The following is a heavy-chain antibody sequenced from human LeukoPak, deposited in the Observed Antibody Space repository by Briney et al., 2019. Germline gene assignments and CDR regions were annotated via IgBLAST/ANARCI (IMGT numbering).Heavy chain of an antibody. CDR1: GGTFSSYA. CDR2: IIPILGIA. J-gene: IGHJ4*02. D-gene: IGHD2-15*01. V-gene: IGHV1-69*04. CDR3: AREGKVVVAATLHY. Sequence: GASVKVSCKASGGTFSSYAISWVRQAPGQGLEWMGRIIPILGIANYAQKFQGRVTITADKSTSTAYMELSSLRSEDTAVYYCAREGKVVVAATLHYWGQGTLVTVSS.